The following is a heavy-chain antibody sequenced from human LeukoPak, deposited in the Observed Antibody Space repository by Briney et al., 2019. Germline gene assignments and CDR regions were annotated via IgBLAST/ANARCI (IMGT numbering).Heavy chain of an antibody. CDR2: INTNSGVT. Sequence: ASVKVSCEASGLTFTGVNFIHWVRQAPGQGPEWMGWINTNSGVTDYARKFQGRVTMTRDTSISTAYMESYRLTSDDMAMYYCTRDRLSKWFDPWGQGTLVTVSS. CDR1: GLTFTGVNF. V-gene: IGHV1-2*02. J-gene: IGHJ5*02. CDR3: TRDRLSKWFDP. D-gene: IGHD2-21*01.